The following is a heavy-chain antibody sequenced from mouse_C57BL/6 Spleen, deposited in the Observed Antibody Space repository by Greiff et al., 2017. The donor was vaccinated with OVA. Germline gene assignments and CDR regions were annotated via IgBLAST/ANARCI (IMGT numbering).Heavy chain of an antibody. D-gene: IGHD1-2*01. CDR2: IDPSDSYT. V-gene: IGHV1-69*01. CDR3: ARGILLRLYFDY. Sequence: QVQLQQPGAELVMPGASVKLSCKASGYTFTSYWMHWVKQRPGQGLEWIGEIDPSDSYTNYNQKFKGKSTLTVDKSSSTAYMQLSSLTSEDSAVYYCARGILLRLYFDYWGQGTTLTVSS. CDR1: GYTFTSYW. J-gene: IGHJ2*01.